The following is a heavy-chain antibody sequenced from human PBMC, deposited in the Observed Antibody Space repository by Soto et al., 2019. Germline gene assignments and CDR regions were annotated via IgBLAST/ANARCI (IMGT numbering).Heavy chain of an antibody. CDR1: GGSISSGGYS. D-gene: IGHD3-10*01. J-gene: IGHJ6*02. Sequence: SETLSLTCAVSGGSISSGGYSWSWIRQPPGKGLEWIGYMYHSGSTYYNPSLESRVTISVDTSKNQFSLKLSSVTAADTAVYYCARQRYYYGSGSLRRGMDVWGQGTTVTVS. CDR3: ARQRYYYGSGSLRRGMDV. CDR2: MYHSGST. V-gene: IGHV4-30-2*01.